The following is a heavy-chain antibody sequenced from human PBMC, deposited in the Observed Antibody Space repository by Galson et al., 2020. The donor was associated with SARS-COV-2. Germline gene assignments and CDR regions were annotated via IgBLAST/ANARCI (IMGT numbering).Heavy chain of an antibody. J-gene: IGHJ6*03. Sequence: SETLSLTCAVYGGSFSGYSWTWIRQPPGKGLEWIGEINISGSTTYSPSLRSRVTISVDTSKNQFSLNLRSLNAADRAVYDCARAHGGVVPAPLREIAPDYVYAYMEVWGKGTTVAVSS. V-gene: IGHV4-34*01. D-gene: IGHD3-16*01. CDR3: ARAHGGVVPAPLREIAPDYVYAYMEV. CDR2: INISGST. CDR1: GGSFSGYS.